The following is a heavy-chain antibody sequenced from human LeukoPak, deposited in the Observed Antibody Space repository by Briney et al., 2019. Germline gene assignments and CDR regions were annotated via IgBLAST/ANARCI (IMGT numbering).Heavy chain of an antibody. V-gene: IGHV3-33*06. CDR3: AKEMATTGGAFDI. J-gene: IGHJ3*02. CDR1: GFTFSSYG. D-gene: IGHD5-24*01. Sequence: GGSLRLSCAASGFTFSSYGMHWVRQAPGKGLEWVAVIWYDGSNKYYADSVKGRFTISRDNSKNTLYLQMNSLRAEDTAVYYSAKEMATTGGAFDIWGQGTMVTVSS. CDR2: IWYDGSNK.